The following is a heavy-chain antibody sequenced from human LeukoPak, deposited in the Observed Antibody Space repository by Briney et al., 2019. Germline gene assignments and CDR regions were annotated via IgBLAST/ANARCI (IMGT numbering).Heavy chain of an antibody. CDR1: GFTFSSNY. V-gene: IGHV3-53*01. CDR3: ARDLGYSSGWSSIDY. CDR2: IYSGGST. Sequence: GGSLRLSCAASGFTFSSNYMSWVRQAPGKGLEWVSVIYSGGSTYYADSVKGRFTISRDNSKNTLYLQMNSLRAEDTAVYYCARDLGYSSGWSSIDYWGQGTLVTVSS. D-gene: IGHD6-19*01. J-gene: IGHJ4*02.